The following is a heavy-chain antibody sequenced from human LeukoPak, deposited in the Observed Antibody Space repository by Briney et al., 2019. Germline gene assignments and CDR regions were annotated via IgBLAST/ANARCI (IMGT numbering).Heavy chain of an antibody. CDR2: IRYDGSNK. Sequence: PGGSLRLSRAASGFTFSSYGIHWLRQAPGKGLAWVAFIRYDGSNKYYADSVKGRFTISRDNSKNTLYLQMNSLRAEDTAVNYCPKEGYSSPWGSVYYYYYYMDVGGKGSTVTVSS. V-gene: IGHV3-30*02. J-gene: IGHJ6*03. CDR3: PKEGYSSPWGSVYYYYYYMDV. CDR1: GFTFSSYG. D-gene: IGHD6-19*01.